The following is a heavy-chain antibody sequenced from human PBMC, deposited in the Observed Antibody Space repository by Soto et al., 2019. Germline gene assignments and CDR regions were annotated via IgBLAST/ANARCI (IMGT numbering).Heavy chain of an antibody. CDR3: ATIGVYGYLAV. D-gene: IGHD6-13*01. J-gene: IGHJ6*01. CDR1: GADINSGCFT. Sequence: PSETLSLTCSVSGADINSGCFTWTWTRQHAGKGLEWLGYISHSGSTDYNPSLKSRLSISGYTSKNHFSLKFTSVTAAGAAVYYCATIGVYGYLAVCGQVITCTLSS. CDR2: ISHSGST. V-gene: IGHV4-31*03.